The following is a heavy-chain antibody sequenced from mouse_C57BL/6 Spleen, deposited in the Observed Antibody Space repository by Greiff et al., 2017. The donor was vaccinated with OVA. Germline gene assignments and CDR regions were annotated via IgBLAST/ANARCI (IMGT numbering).Heavy chain of an antibody. CDR2: IYPGDGDT. J-gene: IGHJ2*01. CDR3: ASVGGGFDY. CDR1: GYAFSSSW. V-gene: IGHV1-82*01. Sequence: QVQLQQSGPELVKPGASVKISCKASGYAFSSSWMNWVKQRPGKGLEWIGRIYPGDGDTNYNGKFKGKATLTADKSSSTAYMQLSSLTSEDSAVYFCASVGGGFDYWGQSTTLTVSS.